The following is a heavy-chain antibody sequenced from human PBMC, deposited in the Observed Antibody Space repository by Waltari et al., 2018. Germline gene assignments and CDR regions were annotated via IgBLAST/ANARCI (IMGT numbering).Heavy chain of an antibody. J-gene: IGHJ4*02. D-gene: IGHD3-22*01. V-gene: IGHV1-46*01. CDR2: INPRGGST. CDR1: GYTFTNYY. CDR3: ARGRNYYDSRRDYFDY. Sequence: QVQLVQSGAEVKKPRASVKVSCKASGYTFTNYYMHWVRQAPGQGLEWMGIINPRGGSTSYAQNFQGRVTMTRDTSTSTVYMQLSSLRSEDTAVYYCARGRNYYDSRRDYFDYWGQGTLVTVSS.